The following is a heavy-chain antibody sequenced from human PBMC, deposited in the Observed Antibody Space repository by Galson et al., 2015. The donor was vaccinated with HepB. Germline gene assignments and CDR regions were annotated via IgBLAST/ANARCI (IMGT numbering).Heavy chain of an antibody. Sequence: SLRLSCAASGFTFSSYWMTWVRQAPGKGLEWVANIKQDGSEKYYVDSVEGRFTISRDNAKNSLYLQMNSLRAEDTAVYYCARESLGYCSGGSCYFSYHYYHLDVWGKGTTVTVSS. CDR2: IKQDGSEK. D-gene: IGHD2-15*01. V-gene: IGHV3-7*01. CDR3: ARESLGYCSGGSCYFSYHYYHLDV. J-gene: IGHJ6*03. CDR1: GFTFSSYW.